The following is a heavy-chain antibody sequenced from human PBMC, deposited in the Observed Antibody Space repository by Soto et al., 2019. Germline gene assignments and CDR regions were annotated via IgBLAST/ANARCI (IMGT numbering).Heavy chain of an antibody. D-gene: IGHD6-13*01. J-gene: IGHJ6*02. Sequence: QVQLQESGPGLVKPSETLSLTCTVSGGSVSSGNYYWSWIRQPPGKGLEWIAYIDYSGSNKYNPSLESRVTISVETSKTQFSLTLSSVTDADTAVYYCARDESATYYYYYGMDVWGQGPTVTASS. CDR3: ARDESATYYYYYGMDV. CDR2: IDYSGSN. CDR1: GGSVSSGNYY. V-gene: IGHV4-61*01.